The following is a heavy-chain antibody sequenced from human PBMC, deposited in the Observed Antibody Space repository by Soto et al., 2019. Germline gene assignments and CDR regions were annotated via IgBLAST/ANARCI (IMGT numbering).Heavy chain of an antibody. CDR2: ISYDGGNT. J-gene: IGHJ4*02. V-gene: IGHV3-30-3*01. CDR3: AKVPGFIPANYFDY. D-gene: IGHD3-16*02. Sequence: PGGSLRLSCAASGFTFSSYAMHWVRQAPGKGLEWVAVISYDGGNTYYADSVKGRFTISRDNSKNTLYLQMNSLRAEDTAVYYCAKVPGFIPANYFDYWGQATVVTVSS. CDR1: GFTFSSYA.